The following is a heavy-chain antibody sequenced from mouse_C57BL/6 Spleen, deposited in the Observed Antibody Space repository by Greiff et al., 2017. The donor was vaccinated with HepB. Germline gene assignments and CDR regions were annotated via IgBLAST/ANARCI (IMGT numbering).Heavy chain of an antibody. CDR3: AREIYGSSAWFAY. CDR2: IYPGDGDT. V-gene: IGHV1-82*01. Sequence: QVQLKESGPELVKPGASVKISCKASGYAFSSSWMNWVKQRPGKGLEWIGRIYPGDGDTNYNGKFKGKATLTADKSSSTAYMQLSSLTSEDSAVYVCAREIYGSSAWFAYWGQGTLVTVSA. D-gene: IGHD1-1*01. CDR1: GYAFSSSW. J-gene: IGHJ3*01.